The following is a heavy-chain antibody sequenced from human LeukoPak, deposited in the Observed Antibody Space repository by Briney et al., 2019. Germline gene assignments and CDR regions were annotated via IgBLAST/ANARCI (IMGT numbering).Heavy chain of an antibody. CDR2: IYSSGST. D-gene: IGHD4-17*01. J-gene: IGHJ4*02. CDR1: GGSISSYY. V-gene: IGHV4-59*01. Sequence: SETLSLTCTVSGGSISSYYWSWIRQSPGKGLEWIGYIYSSGSTNYTPSLKSRVTMSVDTSKNQFSLKLNSLTAADTAVYYCTRDLYGDYGYWGQGTLVTVSS. CDR3: TRDLYGDYGY.